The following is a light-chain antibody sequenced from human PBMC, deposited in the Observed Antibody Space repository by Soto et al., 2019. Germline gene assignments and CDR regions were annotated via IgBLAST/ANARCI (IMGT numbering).Light chain of an antibody. V-gene: IGKV3-20*01. CDR3: QNYCSSPHS. CDR1: QSVSSSY. Sequence: EIVLTQSPGTLSLSPGERATLSCRASQSVSSSYLAWYQHKPGQAPRLLIYGASSRATGIPDRFSGSGSGTDCKLAISRLEPQDSTVYYCQNYCSSPHSFGQGTKLEI. CDR2: GAS. J-gene: IGKJ2*03.